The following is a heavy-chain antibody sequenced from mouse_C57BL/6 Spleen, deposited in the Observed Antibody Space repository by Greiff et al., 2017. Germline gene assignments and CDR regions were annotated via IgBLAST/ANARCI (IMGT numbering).Heavy chain of an antibody. CDR1: GYAFTNYL. CDR2: INPGSGGT. Sequence: QVQLQQSGAELVRPGTSVKVSCKASGYAFTNYLIEWVKQRPGQGLEWIGVINPGSGGTNYNEKFKGKATLTADKSSSTAYMQLSSLTSEDSAVYFCARENGYYGGVRYFDVWGTGTTVTVSS. J-gene: IGHJ1*03. D-gene: IGHD2-3*01. V-gene: IGHV1-54*01. CDR3: ARENGYYGGVRYFDV.